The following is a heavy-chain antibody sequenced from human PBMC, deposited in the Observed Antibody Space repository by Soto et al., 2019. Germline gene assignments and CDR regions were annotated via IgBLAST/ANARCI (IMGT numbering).Heavy chain of an antibody. V-gene: IGHV3-23*01. CDR3: ASLGWGGVTPLYN. D-gene: IGHD3-16*01. CDR1: GFGFSSYA. J-gene: IGHJ4*02. CDR2: MSGSYT. Sequence: GSLLLPGSACGFGFSSYAMSWFRPAPGKGLEWVSGMSGSYTYYADPVKGRFTISRDNSKNTLSLLINSLRGDDTAVYYCASLGWGGVTPLYNWGPGTLVTVYS.